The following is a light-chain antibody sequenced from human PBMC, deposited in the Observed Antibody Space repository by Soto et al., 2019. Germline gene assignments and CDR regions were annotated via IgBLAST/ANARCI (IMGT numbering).Light chain of an antibody. CDR1: QSVSSSY. Sequence: EIVLTQSPGTLSLSPGERATLSCRASQSVSSSYLTWYQQKPGQAPRLLIYGASGRATGIPDSFSGSGYGTDFSHTISRLEPEDFAVYYCQQYGYSLFTFGPGTKVDIK. CDR2: GAS. V-gene: IGKV3-20*01. CDR3: QQYGYSLFT. J-gene: IGKJ3*01.